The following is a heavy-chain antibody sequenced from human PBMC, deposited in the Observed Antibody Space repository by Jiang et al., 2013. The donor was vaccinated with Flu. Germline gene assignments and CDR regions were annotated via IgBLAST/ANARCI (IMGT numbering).Heavy chain of an antibody. Sequence: TVSGVSITRDYWNWIRQSPGEALEWMGLFSILGAPLKTPTLKSRVTMSVDTSKNQFSLRLSSVTAADTAVYYCARLYCNSGSCYSDYWGQGALVTVSS. CDR2: FSILGAP. CDR1: GVSITRDY. J-gene: IGHJ4*02. CDR3: ARLYCNSGSCYSDY. D-gene: IGHD2-15*01. V-gene: IGHV4-59*01.